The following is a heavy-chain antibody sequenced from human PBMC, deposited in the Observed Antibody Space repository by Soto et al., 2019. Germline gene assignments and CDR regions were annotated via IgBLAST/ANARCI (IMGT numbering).Heavy chain of an antibody. V-gene: IGHV2-5*02. CDR2: IYWDDDK. CDR1: GFSLSTSGVS. Sequence: QITLKESGPTLVKPTQTLTLTCTFSGFSLSTSGVSVGWVRQPPGEALEWLALIYWDDDKRYRSSLKSRLTITRGXXINQVVLTMTNMDPVDTATYYCAYSHRYGDYIIDYWGQGTLVTVST. J-gene: IGHJ4*02. D-gene: IGHD4-17*01. CDR3: AYSHRYGDYIIDY.